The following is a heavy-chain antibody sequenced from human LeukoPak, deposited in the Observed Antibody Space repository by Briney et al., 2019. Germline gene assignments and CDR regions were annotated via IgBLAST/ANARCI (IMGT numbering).Heavy chain of an antibody. D-gene: IGHD5-24*01. CDR1: GGTFSSYA. CDR2: IIPIFGTA. J-gene: IGHJ4*02. V-gene: IGHV1-69*13. Sequence: SVKVSCKASGGTFSSYAISWVRQAPGQGLEWMGGIIPIFGTANYAQKFQGRVTITADESTSTAYMELSSLRSEDTAVYYCASNGGLRDGYNYGDYWGQGTLVTVSS. CDR3: ASNGGLRDGYNYGDY.